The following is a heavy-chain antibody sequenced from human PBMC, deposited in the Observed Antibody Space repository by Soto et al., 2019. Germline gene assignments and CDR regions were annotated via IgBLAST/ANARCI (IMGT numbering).Heavy chain of an antibody. CDR3: AKERVRDFDG. CDR1: GFTFDDHA. Sequence: VQLVESGGGLVRPGGSLRLSCAASGFTFDDHAMHWVRQAPGKGLEWISAITWNSVALDYADSVKGRFTISRDNAKNSLYLQMNRLRPEDPALYYCAKERVRDFDGWGQGTLVTVSS. D-gene: IGHD3-9*01. J-gene: IGHJ4*02. V-gene: IGHV3-9*01. CDR2: ITWNSVAL.